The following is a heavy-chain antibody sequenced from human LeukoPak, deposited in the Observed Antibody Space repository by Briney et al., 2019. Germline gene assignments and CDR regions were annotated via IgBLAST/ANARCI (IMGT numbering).Heavy chain of an antibody. Sequence: PSETLSLTCTVSGGSMSNYYWSWIRQPAGKGLEWIGRIYTSGSTHYNPSLKSRVTMSVDTSEKQFSLKLNSVTAADTAVYYCATYEQQLAFDNWGQGTPVTVSS. V-gene: IGHV4-4*07. CDR3: ATYEQQLAFDN. J-gene: IGHJ4*02. D-gene: IGHD6-13*01. CDR2: IYTSGST. CDR1: GGSMSNYY.